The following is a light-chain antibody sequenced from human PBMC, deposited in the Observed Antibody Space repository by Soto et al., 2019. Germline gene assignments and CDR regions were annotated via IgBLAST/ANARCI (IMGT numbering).Light chain of an antibody. V-gene: IGLV2-14*02. CDR1: TSFVGTYNF. CDR2: EDT. J-gene: IGLJ1*01. Sequence: QSALAQPASVSWSAGQSITISCTGTTSFVGTYNFVSWYQQHPGKAPQVLIYEDTKRPSGVSNRFSGSKSGNTAYLTISGLQVEDEAEYFCFSFTTTSTHVFGTGTKVTV. CDR3: FSFTTTSTHV.